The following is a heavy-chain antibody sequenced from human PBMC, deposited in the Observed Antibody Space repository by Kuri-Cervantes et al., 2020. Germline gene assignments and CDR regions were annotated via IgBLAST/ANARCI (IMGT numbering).Heavy chain of an antibody. Sequence: GESLKISCAASGFTFSSYAMHWVRQAPGKGLEWVAVISYDGSNKYYADSVKGRFTISRDNSKNTLYLQMNSLRAEDTAVYYCARDPAGYCSSTSCYAPLDYWGQGTLVTVSS. V-gene: IGHV3-30-3*01. CDR3: ARDPAGYCSSTSCYAPLDY. J-gene: IGHJ4*02. D-gene: IGHD2-2*01. CDR1: GFTFSSYA. CDR2: ISYDGSNK.